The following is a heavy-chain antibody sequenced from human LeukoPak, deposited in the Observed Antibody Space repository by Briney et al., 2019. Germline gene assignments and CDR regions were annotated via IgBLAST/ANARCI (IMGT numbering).Heavy chain of an antibody. J-gene: IGHJ4*02. D-gene: IGHD5-24*01. CDR3: ARGKMATTYYFDY. CDR2: IYYSGST. Sequence: SETLSLTCAVSGGSISSYYWSWIRQPPGKGLEWIGYIYYSGSTNYNPSLKSRVTISVDTSKNQFSLKLSSVTAADTAVYYCARGKMATTYYFDYWGQGTLVTVSS. CDR1: GGSISSYY. V-gene: IGHV4-59*08.